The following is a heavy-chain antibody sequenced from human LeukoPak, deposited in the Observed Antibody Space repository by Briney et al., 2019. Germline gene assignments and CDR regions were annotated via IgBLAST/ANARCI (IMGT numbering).Heavy chain of an antibody. D-gene: IGHD2-2*01. V-gene: IGHV1-8*01. CDR3: ARDRLPDNVVPAGSEG. J-gene: IGHJ4*02. Sequence: ASVKVSCKASGYTFTNYDINWVRQATGQGLEWMGWMNPNSGNTGYAQKFQGRVTMTRNTSISTAYMELSSLRSEDTAVYYCARDRLPDNVVPAGSEGWGQGTLVTVSS. CDR2: MNPNSGNT. CDR1: GYTFTNYD.